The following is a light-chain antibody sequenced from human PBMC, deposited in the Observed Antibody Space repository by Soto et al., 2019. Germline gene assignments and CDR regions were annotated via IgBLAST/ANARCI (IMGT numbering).Light chain of an antibody. V-gene: IGKV4-1*01. CDR3: QQYYSRVT. Sequence: DIVMTQSPDSLAVSLGERATINCKSNQSVLYSSNNKNYLAWYQQKPGQPPKLLIYWASTRESGVPDRFSGSGSGTDFTLTISSLQAEDVAVYYCQQYYSRVTFGQGTKLEIK. CDR1: QSVLYSSNNKNY. J-gene: IGKJ2*01. CDR2: WAS.